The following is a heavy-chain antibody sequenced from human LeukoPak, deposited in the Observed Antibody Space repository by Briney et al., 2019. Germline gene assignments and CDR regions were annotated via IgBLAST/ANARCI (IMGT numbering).Heavy chain of an antibody. V-gene: IGHV3-30*03. CDR2: ISYDGSNK. CDR3: ARGRHYFDY. CDR1: GFTFSNAW. J-gene: IGHJ4*02. Sequence: PGGALRLSCAASGFTFSNAWMSWVRQAPGEGLEWVAVISYDGSNKYYADSVKGRFTISRDNSKNTLYLQMNSLRAEDTAVYYCARGRHYFDYWGQGTLVTVSS.